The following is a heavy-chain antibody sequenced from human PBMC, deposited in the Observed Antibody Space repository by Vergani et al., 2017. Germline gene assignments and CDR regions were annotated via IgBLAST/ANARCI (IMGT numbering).Heavy chain of an antibody. CDR2: ISSSSSYI. CDR3: ASRVSAGGGLDT. J-gene: IGHJ5*02. V-gene: IGHV3-21*01. Sequence: EVQLVESGGGLVKPGGSLRLSCAASGFTFSSYSMNWVRQAPGKGLEWVSSISSSSSYIYYADSVKGRFTISRDNAKQFLYLQMNNLTAEDTALYYCASRVSAGGGLDTWGQGTLVTVS. D-gene: IGHD2-15*01. CDR1: GFTFSSYS.